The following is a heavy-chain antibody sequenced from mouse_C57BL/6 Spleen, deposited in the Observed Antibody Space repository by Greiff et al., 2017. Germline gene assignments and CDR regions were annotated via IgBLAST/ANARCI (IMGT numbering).Heavy chain of an antibody. CDR2: INPSDSYT. D-gene: IGHD2-12*01. CDR1: GYTFTSYW. V-gene: IGHV1-69*01. Sequence: QVQLQQPGAELVMPGASVKLSCKASGYTFTSYWMHWVKQRPGQGLEWIGEINPSDSYTNYNQKFKGKSTLTVDKSSSTAYMQLSSLTSEDSEVYYCARELLDAMDDWGQGTSVTVSS. CDR3: ARELLDAMDD. J-gene: IGHJ4*01.